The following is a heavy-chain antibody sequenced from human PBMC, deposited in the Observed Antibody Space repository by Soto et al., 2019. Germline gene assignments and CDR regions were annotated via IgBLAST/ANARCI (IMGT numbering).Heavy chain of an antibody. D-gene: IGHD6-13*01. Sequence: SETLSLTCTVSGGSISSGDYYWSWIRQPPGKGLEWIGYIYYSGSTYYNPSLKSRVTISVDTSKNQFSLKLSSVTAAGTAVYYCARGIAAAGTYSVFDYWGQGTLVTVSS. CDR2: IYYSGST. CDR3: ARGIAAAGTYSVFDY. J-gene: IGHJ4*02. CDR1: GGSISSGDYY. V-gene: IGHV4-30-4*01.